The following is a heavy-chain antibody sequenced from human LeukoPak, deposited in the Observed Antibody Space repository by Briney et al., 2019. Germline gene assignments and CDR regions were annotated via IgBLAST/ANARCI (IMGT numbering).Heavy chain of an antibody. D-gene: IGHD6-13*01. CDR2: INHSGST. J-gene: IGHJ4*02. Sequence: SETLSLTCAVYGGSFSGYYWSWIRQPPGKGLEWIGEINHSGSTNYNPSLKSRVTISVDTSKNQFSLKLSSVTAADTAVYYCARVVGAAAVYNWGQGTLVTVSS. CDR1: GGSFSGYY. CDR3: ARVVGAAAVYN. V-gene: IGHV4-34*01.